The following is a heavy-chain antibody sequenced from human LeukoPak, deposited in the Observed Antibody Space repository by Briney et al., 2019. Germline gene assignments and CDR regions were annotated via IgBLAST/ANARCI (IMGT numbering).Heavy chain of an antibody. Sequence: GGSLRLSCAASGFTFSSYWMSWVSQAPGKGLEWVANIKQDGSEKYYVDSVKGRFTISRDNAKNSLYLQMNSLRAEDTAVYYCARDKIVGATYFDYWGQGTLVTVSS. CDR2: IKQDGSEK. CDR1: GFTFSSYW. V-gene: IGHV3-7*01. CDR3: ARDKIVGATYFDY. J-gene: IGHJ4*02. D-gene: IGHD1-26*01.